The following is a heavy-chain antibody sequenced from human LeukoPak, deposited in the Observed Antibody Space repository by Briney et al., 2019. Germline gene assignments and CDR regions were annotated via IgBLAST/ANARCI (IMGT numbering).Heavy chain of an antibody. CDR1: GFTFSNYW. CDR2: IKQDGSEE. J-gene: IGHJ4*02. CDR3: ARVYHSTSGRAIDY. D-gene: IGHD6-6*01. Sequence: GGSLRLSCAASGFTFSNYWMSWVRQAPGKGLEWVANIKQDGSEEYYVDSVKGRFTISRDNAKNKLYLQMNSLRAEGTAVYYCARVYHSTSGRAIDYWGQGTLVTVSS. V-gene: IGHV3-7*01.